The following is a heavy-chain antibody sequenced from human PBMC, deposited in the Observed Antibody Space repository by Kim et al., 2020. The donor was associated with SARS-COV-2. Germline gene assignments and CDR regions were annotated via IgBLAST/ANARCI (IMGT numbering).Heavy chain of an antibody. CDR2: IYYSGST. CDR3: ASFGYSGYDAPHFDY. CDR1: GGSISSSSYY. D-gene: IGHD5-12*01. V-gene: IGHV4-39*01. J-gene: IGHJ4*02. Sequence: SETLSLTCTVSGGSISSSSYYWGWIRQPPGKGLEWIGSIYYSGSTYYNPSLKSRVTISVDTSKNQFSLKLSSVTAADTAVYYCASFGYSGYDAPHFDYWGQGTLVTVSS.